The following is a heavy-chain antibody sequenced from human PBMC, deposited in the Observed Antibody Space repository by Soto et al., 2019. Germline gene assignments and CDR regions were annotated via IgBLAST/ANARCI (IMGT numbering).Heavy chain of an antibody. D-gene: IGHD2-8*01. V-gene: IGHV4-30-4*01. Sequence: SETLSLTCTVSGGSISSGEYYWSWIRQPPGEGLEWIGNIYYSGTTYNNPSLKSRVTISVDTSNNQFFLKLSSVTAADTAVYYCARDGGFCTNGVCPVYYYYGMDAWGHGTTVT. CDR1: GGSISSGEYY. CDR3: ARDGGFCTNGVCPVYYYYGMDA. J-gene: IGHJ6*02. CDR2: IYYSGTT.